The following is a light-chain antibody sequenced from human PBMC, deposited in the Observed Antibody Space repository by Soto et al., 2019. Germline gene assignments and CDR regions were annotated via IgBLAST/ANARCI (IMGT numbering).Light chain of an antibody. CDR1: SSNIGSNS. J-gene: IGLJ1*01. CDR2: SND. V-gene: IGLV1-44*01. Sequence: QSVLTQPPSASGTPGQRVTISCSGSSSNIGSNSVNWYQQLPGTAPKLLIYSNDRRPSGVPDRFSGSKSGTSASLAISGLQSEDEADYYCAAWDDSLNGYVSGTGTKVTV. CDR3: AAWDDSLNGYV.